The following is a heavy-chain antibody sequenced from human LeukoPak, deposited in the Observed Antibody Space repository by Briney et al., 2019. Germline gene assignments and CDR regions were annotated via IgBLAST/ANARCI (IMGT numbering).Heavy chain of an antibody. CDR3: ARWPYSSSYYFDY. CDR2: IKQDGSDK. CDR1: GFTFSSYW. Sequence: GGSLRLSCAASGFTFSSYWMSWVRQAPGKGLEWVANIKQDGSDKYYVDSVKGRFTISRDNAEKSLYLQMSSLRAEDTAVYYCARWPYSSSYYFDYWGQGTLVTVSS. V-gene: IGHV3-7*01. D-gene: IGHD6-6*01. J-gene: IGHJ4*02.